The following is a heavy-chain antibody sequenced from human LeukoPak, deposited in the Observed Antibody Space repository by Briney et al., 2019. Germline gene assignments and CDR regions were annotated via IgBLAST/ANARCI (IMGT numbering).Heavy chain of an antibody. CDR1: GGSISSGDYY. CDR2: IYYSGST. CDR3: ARPTFYYYGMDV. V-gene: IGHV4-30-4*01. J-gene: IGHJ6*02. Sequence: PSETLSLTCTVSGGSISSGDYYWSWIRQPPGKGLEWIGYIYYSGSTYYNPSLKSRVTISVDTSKNQFSLKLSSVTAADTAVYYCARPTFYYYGMDVWGQGTTVTVSS.